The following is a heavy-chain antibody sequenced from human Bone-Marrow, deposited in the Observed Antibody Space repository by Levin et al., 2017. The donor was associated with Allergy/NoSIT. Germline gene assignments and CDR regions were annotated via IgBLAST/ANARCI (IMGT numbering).Heavy chain of an antibody. V-gene: IGHV3-48*01. Sequence: PGASVKVSCAASGFTFSSYSMNWVRQAPGKGLEWVSYISSSSSTIYYADSVKGRFTISRDNAKNSLYLQMNSLRAEDTAVYYCARERGSSPPLHYYGMDVWGQGTTVTVSS. CDR1: GFTFSSYS. J-gene: IGHJ6*02. D-gene: IGHD2-2*01. CDR2: ISSSSSTI. CDR3: ARERGSSPPLHYYGMDV.